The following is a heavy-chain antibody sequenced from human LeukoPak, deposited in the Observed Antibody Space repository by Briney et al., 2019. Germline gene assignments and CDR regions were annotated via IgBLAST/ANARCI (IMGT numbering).Heavy chain of an antibody. Sequence: SETLSLTCTVSGGSISSYYWSWIRQPAGKGLEWIGRIYTSGSTNYNPSLKSRVTMSVDTSKNQFFLKLSSVTAADTAVYYCAGTGSGWWYFDYWGQGTLVTVSS. J-gene: IGHJ4*02. CDR1: GGSISSYY. D-gene: IGHD6-19*01. V-gene: IGHV4-4*07. CDR3: AGTGSGWWYFDY. CDR2: IYTSGST.